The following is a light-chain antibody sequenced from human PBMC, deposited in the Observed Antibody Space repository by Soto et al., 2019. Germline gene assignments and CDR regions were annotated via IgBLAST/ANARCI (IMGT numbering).Light chain of an antibody. CDR2: GAS. J-gene: IGKJ2*01. V-gene: IGKV3-15*01. Sequence: EIVMTQSPATLSVSPGERATLSCRASQSVSSNLAWYQQKPGQAPRLLIYGASTRATGIPARFSGSGSGTEFTLTISSLQSEDFAVYYCQQYNYWPPANTFGQGTTLEI. CDR3: QQYNYWPPANT. CDR1: QSVSSN.